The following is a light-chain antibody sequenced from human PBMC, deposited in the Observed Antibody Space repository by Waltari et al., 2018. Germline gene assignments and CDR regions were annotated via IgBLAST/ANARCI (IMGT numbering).Light chain of an antibody. CDR3: QSADGSGTYVI. V-gene: IGLV3-25*03. CDR1: ALPRQY. CDR2: QDT. Sequence: SYELTQPPSVSVSPGQTARIPCSGAALPRQYAYEYQQRPGQAPMLMIYQDTQRPSEIPERFSGSSSGTTVTLTISEVQAEDEADYYCQSADGSGTYVIFGGGTKLTVL. J-gene: IGLJ2*01.